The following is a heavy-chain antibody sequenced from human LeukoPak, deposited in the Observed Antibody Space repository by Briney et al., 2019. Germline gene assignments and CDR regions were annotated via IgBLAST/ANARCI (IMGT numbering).Heavy chain of an antibody. CDR1: GFTFDDYT. CDR3: AKGIGGVPETADYYMDV. V-gene: IGHV3-43*01. J-gene: IGHJ6*03. CDR2: ISWDGGST. D-gene: IGHD1-14*01. Sequence: GGSLRLSCAASGFTFDDYTMHWVRQDPGKGLEWVSLISWDGGSTYYADSVKGRFTISRDNSKNSLYLQMNSLRTEDTALYYCAKGIGGVPETADYYMDVWGKGTTVTVSS.